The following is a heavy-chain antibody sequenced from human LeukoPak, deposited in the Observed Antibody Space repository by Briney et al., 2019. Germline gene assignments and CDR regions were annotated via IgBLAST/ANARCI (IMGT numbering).Heavy chain of an antibody. J-gene: IGHJ4*02. CDR1: GYTFTSYG. CDR3: ARDFHSGSASSDC. CDR2: ISVYNGNT. Sequence: EASVKVSCKASGYTFTSYGISWVRQAPGQGLEWMGWISVYNGNTNYAQKLQGRVTMTTDTSTSTAYMELRSLRSDDTAVYYCARDFHSGSASSDCWGQGTLVTVSS. V-gene: IGHV1-18*01. D-gene: IGHD1-26*01.